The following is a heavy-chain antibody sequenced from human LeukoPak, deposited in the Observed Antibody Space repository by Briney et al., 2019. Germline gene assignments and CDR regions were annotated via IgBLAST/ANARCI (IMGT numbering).Heavy chain of an antibody. CDR3: ATTYQYSSSFFDY. V-gene: IGHV3-53*01. J-gene: IGHJ4*02. CDR2: IYSGGST. Sequence: GGSLRLSCAASGFTVSTNYMSWVRQAPGKGLEWVSVIYSGGSTYYADSVKGRFTISRDNSKTTLYLQMNSLRAQNTAMDCCATTYQYSSSFFDYWGQGTLFAVSS. CDR1: GFTVSTNY. D-gene: IGHD5-18*01.